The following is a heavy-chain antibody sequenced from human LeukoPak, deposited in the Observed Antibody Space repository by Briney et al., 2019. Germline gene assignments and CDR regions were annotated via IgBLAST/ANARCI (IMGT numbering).Heavy chain of an antibody. CDR3: ARAWELLHWFDP. J-gene: IGHJ5*02. Sequence: SVKVSCKASGGTFSSYAISWVRQAPGQGLEWMGGIIPIFGTANYAQKFQGRVTITADESTSTAYMELSSLRSDDTAVYYCARAWELLHWFDPWGQGTLVTVSS. D-gene: IGHD1-26*01. CDR1: GGTFSSYA. CDR2: IIPIFGTA. V-gene: IGHV1-69*01.